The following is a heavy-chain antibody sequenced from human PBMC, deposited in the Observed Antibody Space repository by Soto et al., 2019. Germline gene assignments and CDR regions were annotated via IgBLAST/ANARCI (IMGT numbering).Heavy chain of an antibody. CDR2: VYYSGTT. V-gene: IGHV4-61*01. J-gene: IGHJ4*02. CDR1: GGSVSNKTYY. D-gene: IGHD4-17*01. Sequence: SETLSLTCSVSGGSVSNKTYYWSWIRQPPGKRLEWIGNVYYSGTTNYNPSLKSRVTISVDLSKNQFSLRLSSVTTADKALYYCARTTAVPNTLRSRYFFDYWGQGTLVTVSS. CDR3: ARTTAVPNTLRSRYFFDY.